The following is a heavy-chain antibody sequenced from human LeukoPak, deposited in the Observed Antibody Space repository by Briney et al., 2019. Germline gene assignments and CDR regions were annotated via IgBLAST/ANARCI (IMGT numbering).Heavy chain of an antibody. CDR1: GFTVSSNY. D-gene: IGHD5-24*01. V-gene: IGHV3-23*01. J-gene: IGHJ4*02. CDR3: AKARGMATINYFDY. Sequence: PGGSLRLSCAASGFTVSSNYMSWVRQAPGKGLEWVSAISGSGGSTYYADSVKGRFTISRDNSKNTLYLQMNSLRAEDTAVYYCAKARGMATINYFDYWGQGTLVTVSS. CDR2: ISGSGGST.